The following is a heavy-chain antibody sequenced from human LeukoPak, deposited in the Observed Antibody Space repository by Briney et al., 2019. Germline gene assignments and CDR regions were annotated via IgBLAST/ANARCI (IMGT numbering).Heavy chain of an antibody. CDR3: ARLPYCGGDCYPNWFDP. Sequence: LGESLKISCKGSGYSFTSYWIGWVRQMPGKGLEWMGITYPGDSDTRYSPSFQGQVTISADTSISTAYPQWSSLKASDTAMYYCARLPYCGGDCYPNWFDPWGQGTLVTVSS. J-gene: IGHJ5*02. D-gene: IGHD2-21*02. CDR2: TYPGDSDT. CDR1: GYSFTSYW. V-gene: IGHV5-51*01.